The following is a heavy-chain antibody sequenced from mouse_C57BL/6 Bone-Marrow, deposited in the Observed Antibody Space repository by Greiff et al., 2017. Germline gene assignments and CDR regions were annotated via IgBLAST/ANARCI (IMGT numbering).Heavy chain of an antibody. D-gene: IGHD1-1*01. Sequence: VQLQESGPGLVAPSQSLSITCTVSGFSLTSYAISWVRQPPGKGLEWLGVIWTGGGTNYNSALKSRLSISKDNSKSKVFLKTNSLQTDDTARYYCARSPPYYGSSYYYAMDYWGQGTSVTVSS. J-gene: IGHJ4*01. V-gene: IGHV2-9-1*01. CDR3: ARSPPYYGSSYYYAMDY. CDR2: IWTGGGT. CDR1: GFSLTSYA.